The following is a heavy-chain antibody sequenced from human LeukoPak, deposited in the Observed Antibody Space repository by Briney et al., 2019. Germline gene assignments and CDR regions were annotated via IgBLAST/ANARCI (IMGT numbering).Heavy chain of an antibody. V-gene: IGHV1-2*02. CDR1: GYTFTGYY. D-gene: IGHD2-15*01. J-gene: IGHJ5*02. CDR2: INPNSGGT. Sequence: GASVKVSCKASGYTFTGYYMHWVRQAPGQGLEWMGWINPNSGGTNYAQKFQGRVTMTRDTSISTAYMELSRLRSDDTAVYYCARGLGYCSGGSCEGGGPWGQGTLVTVSS. CDR3: ARGLGYCSGGSCEGGGP.